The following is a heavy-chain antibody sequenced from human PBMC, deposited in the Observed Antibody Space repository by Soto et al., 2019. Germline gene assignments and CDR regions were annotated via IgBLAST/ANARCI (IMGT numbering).Heavy chain of an antibody. J-gene: IGHJ4*02. D-gene: IGHD4-17*01. Sequence: QVQLVESGGGVVQPGRSLRLSCAASGCSFSSYGMHWVRQAPGKGLEWVAVILDDGSDKDYTDAVKGRFTISRDNSKNTLYLEMNSLRAEDTAVYYCARDDDYGDNGLEYWGQGTLVTVSS. V-gene: IGHV3-33*01. CDR2: ILDDGSDK. CDR3: ARDDDYGDNGLEY. CDR1: GCSFSSYG.